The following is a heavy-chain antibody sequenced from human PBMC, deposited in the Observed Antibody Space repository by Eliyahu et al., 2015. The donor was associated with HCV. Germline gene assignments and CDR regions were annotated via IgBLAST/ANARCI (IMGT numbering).Heavy chain of an antibody. Sequence: EVQLVESGGGLVQPGGSLRLSCAASGFXFSNYWMHWVRQGPGKGLVWVSRINSDGSSTSYADSVKGRFTISRDHAKSTLYLQMNSLRAEDTAVYYCARGGSIGYDPFTDWGPGTLVTVSS. CDR2: INSDGSST. CDR3: ARGGSIGYDPFTD. J-gene: IGHJ4*02. CDR1: GFXFSNYW. V-gene: IGHV3-74*01. D-gene: IGHD5-12*01.